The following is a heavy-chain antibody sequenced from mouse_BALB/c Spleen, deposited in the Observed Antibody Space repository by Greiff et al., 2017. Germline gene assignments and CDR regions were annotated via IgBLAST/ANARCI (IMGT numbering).Heavy chain of an antibody. D-gene: IGHD1-1*01. J-gene: IGHJ2*01. CDR1: GFTFSSYG. CDR2: ISSGGSYT. Sequence: EVKLMESGGDLVKPGGSLKLSCAASGFTFSSYGMSWVRQTPDKRLEWVATISSGGSYTYYPDSVKGRFTISRDNAKNTLYLQMSSLKSEDTAMYYCARRTTVVDHYFDYWGQGTTLTVSS. CDR3: ARRTTVVDHYFDY. V-gene: IGHV5-6*02.